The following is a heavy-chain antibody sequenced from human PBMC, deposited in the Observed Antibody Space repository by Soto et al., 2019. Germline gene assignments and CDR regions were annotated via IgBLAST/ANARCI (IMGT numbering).Heavy chain of an antibody. D-gene: IGHD6-19*01. CDR3: AREVSGSQWLDGPYYYYGMDA. J-gene: IGHJ6*02. V-gene: IGHV6-1*01. Sequence: PSQTLSLTCAISGDSASSNSAAWNWIRQSPSRGLEWLGRTYYRSKWYNDYAVSVKSRITINPDTSKNQFSLQLNSVTPEDTAVYYCAREVSGSQWLDGPYYYYGMDAWGQGTTVTVSS. CDR1: GDSASSNSAA. CDR2: TYYRSKWYN.